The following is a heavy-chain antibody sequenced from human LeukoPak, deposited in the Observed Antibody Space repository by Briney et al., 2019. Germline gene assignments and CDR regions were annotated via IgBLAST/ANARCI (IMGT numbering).Heavy chain of an antibody. D-gene: IGHD3-10*01. Sequence: PSETLSLTCTVSGGSISSSSYYWGWIRQPPGKGLEWIGSIYYSGSTYYNPFLKSRVTISVDTSKNQFSLKLSSVTAADTAVYYCARRGLGGSVYWGQGTLVTVSS. CDR1: GGSISSSSYY. V-gene: IGHV4-39*01. J-gene: IGHJ4*02. CDR3: ARRGLGGSVY. CDR2: IYYSGST.